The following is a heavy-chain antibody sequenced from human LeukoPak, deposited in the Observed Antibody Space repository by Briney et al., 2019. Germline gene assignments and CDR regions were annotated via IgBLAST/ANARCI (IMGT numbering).Heavy chain of an antibody. CDR3: ARGGIADYYGSGSPFDY. CDR1: GGSFSGYY. V-gene: IGHV4-34*01. Sequence: SETLSLTCAVYGGSFSGYYWSWIRQPPGKGLEWIGEINHSGSTNYNPSLKSRVTISVDTSKHQFSLKLSSVTAADTAVYYCARGGIADYYGSGSPFDYWGQGTLGTVSS. J-gene: IGHJ4*02. D-gene: IGHD3-10*01. CDR2: INHSGST.